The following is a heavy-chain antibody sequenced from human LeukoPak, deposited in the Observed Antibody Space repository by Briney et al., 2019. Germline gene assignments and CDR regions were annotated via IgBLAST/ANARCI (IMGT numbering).Heavy chain of an antibody. CDR3: ARGWNDAFDI. D-gene: IGHD1-1*01. Sequence: GGSLRLSCAASGFTFSSYEMNWVRQAPGKGLEWVSYISSSGSTIYYADSVKGRFTISRDNAKNSLYLQMNSLRAEDTAVYCCARGWNDAFDIWGQGTMVTVSS. J-gene: IGHJ3*02. V-gene: IGHV3-48*03. CDR2: ISSSGSTI. CDR1: GFTFSSYE.